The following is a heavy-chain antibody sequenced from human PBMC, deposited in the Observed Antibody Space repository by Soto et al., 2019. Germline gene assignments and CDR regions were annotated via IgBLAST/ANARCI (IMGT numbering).Heavy chain of an antibody. CDR3: ARDGIVVVPADRRYYDGLDV. V-gene: IGHV3-30-3*01. D-gene: IGHD2-2*01. J-gene: IGHJ6*02. CDR2: ISYDGSNK. CDR1: GFTFSSYA. Sequence: QTGGSLRLSCAASGFTFSSYAMHWVRQAPGKGLEWVAVISYDGSNKYYADSVKGRFTISRDNSKNTLYLQMNSLRAEDTAVYYCARDGIVVVPADRRYYDGLDVWGQGTMVTVSS.